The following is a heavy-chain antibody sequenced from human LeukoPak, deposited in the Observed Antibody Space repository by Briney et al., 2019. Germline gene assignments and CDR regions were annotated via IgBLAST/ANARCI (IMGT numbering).Heavy chain of an antibody. D-gene: IGHD2-15*01. CDR2: IRSNGVST. Sequence: GGSLTLSCAPSGFTFSGSGTHWVRQAPGKGLEYVSGIRSNGVSTYYAHSVKDRLTISRDTSKHTLYLQMASQRIVDLAMNVCTRVGDAAGDYWGQGDLVTV. CDR3: TRVGDAAGDY. J-gene: IGHJ4*02. CDR1: GFTFSGSG. V-gene: IGHV3-64*01.